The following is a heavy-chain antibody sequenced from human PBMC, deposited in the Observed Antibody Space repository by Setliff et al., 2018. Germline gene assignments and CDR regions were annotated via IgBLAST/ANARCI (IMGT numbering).Heavy chain of an antibody. D-gene: IGHD3-3*01. Sequence: GGSLRLSCTASGFTFGDYAMSWVRQAPGKGLEWVGFIRSKAYGGTTEYAASVKGRFTISRDDSKSIAYLQMNSLKTEDTAVYYCTREAWVDFWSGYPYYYYMDVWGKGTTVTVSS. CDR2: IRSKAYGGTT. J-gene: IGHJ6*03. V-gene: IGHV3-49*04. CDR3: TREAWVDFWSGYPYYYYMDV. CDR1: GFTFGDYA.